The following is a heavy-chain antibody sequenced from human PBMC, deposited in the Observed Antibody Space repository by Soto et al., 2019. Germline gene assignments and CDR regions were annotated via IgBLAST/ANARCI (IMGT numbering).Heavy chain of an antibody. V-gene: IGHV1-69*06. CDR1: GGTFSSYA. J-gene: IGHJ5*02. CDR2: IIPIFGTA. D-gene: IGHD1-26*01. CDR3: ARDRGDSGRDEYNWFDP. Sequence: QVQLVQSGAEVKKPGSSVKVSCKASGGTFSSYAISWVRQAPGQGLEWMGGIIPIFGTANYAQKFQGRVTINADNSTSTAYMELSSLRSDDTAVYYCARDRGDSGRDEYNWFDPWGQGTLVTVSS.